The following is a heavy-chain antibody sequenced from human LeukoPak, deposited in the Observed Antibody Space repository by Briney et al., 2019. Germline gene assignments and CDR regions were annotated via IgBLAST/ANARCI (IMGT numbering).Heavy chain of an antibody. CDR1: GGTFSSYA. J-gene: IGHJ4*02. Sequence: GSSVKVSCKASGGTFSSYAISWVRQAPGQGLEWMGRIIPILGIANYAQKFQGRVTITADKSTSTAYMELSSLRSEDTAVYYCARDSGYSYGTGYWGQGTLVTVSS. CDR2: IIPILGIA. V-gene: IGHV1-69*04. CDR3: ARDSGYSYGTGY. D-gene: IGHD5-18*01.